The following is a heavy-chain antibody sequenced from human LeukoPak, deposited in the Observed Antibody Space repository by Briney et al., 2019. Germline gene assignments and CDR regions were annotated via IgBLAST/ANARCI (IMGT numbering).Heavy chain of an antibody. Sequence: SETLSLTCTVSGGSVSSSGYYWSWIRQPPGKGLEWIGEINHSGSTSYNPSLKSRVTISVDTSKNQFSLKLSSVTAADTAVYYCARDGGRDSGSYYEDYWGQGTLVTVSS. J-gene: IGHJ4*02. CDR3: ARDGGRDSGSYYEDY. CDR1: GGSVSSSGYY. D-gene: IGHD1-26*01. CDR2: INHSGST. V-gene: IGHV4-39*07.